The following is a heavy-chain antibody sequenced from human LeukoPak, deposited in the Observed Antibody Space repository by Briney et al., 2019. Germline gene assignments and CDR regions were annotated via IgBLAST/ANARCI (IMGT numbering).Heavy chain of an antibody. CDR1: GYTFIGYY. CDR3: ARYYVEGRCFDY. J-gene: IGHJ4*02. V-gene: IGHV1-2*02. Sequence: ASVKVSCKASGYTFIGYYMHRVRQAPGQGLEWMGWINPNSGGTNYAQKFQGRVTMTRDTSIRTAYMELSRLRSDDTAVYYCARYYVEGRCFDYWGQGTLVTVSS. CDR2: INPNSGGT. D-gene: IGHD3-3*01.